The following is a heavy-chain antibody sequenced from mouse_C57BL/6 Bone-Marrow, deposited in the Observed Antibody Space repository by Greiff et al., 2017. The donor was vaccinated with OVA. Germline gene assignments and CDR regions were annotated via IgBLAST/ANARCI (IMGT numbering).Heavy chain of an antibody. Sequence: QVQLKQSGAELVRPGTSVKVSCKASGYAFTNYLIEWVKQRPGQGLAWIGVINPGSGGTNYNEKFKGKATLTADKSSSTAYMQLSSLTSEDSAVYFCARSGDDNYFDYGGQGTTLTVSS. J-gene: IGHJ2*01. CDR3: ARSGDDNYFDY. D-gene: IGHD2-12*01. CDR1: GYAFTNYL. V-gene: IGHV1-54*01. CDR2: INPGSGGT.